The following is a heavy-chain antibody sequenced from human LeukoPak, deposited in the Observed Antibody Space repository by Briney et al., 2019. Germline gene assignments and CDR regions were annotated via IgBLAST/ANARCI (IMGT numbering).Heavy chain of an antibody. CDR2: ISSSSRCI. CDR3: ARDGYYDPPVS. V-gene: IGHV3-21*04. D-gene: IGHD3-22*01. Sequence: NSGGSLRLSCAASGFTFSSYSMNWVRQAPGKGLEWVSSISSSSRCIYYADSVKGRFTISRDNSKNTLYLQMNSLRAEDTAVYYCARDGYYDPPVSWGQGTLVTVSS. J-gene: IGHJ4*02. CDR1: GFTFSSYS.